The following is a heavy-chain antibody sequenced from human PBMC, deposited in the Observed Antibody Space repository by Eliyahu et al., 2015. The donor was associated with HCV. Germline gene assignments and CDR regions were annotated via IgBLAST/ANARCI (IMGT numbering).Heavy chain of an antibody. Sequence: QLQLQESGPGLVKPSETLSLTCTVSGGSISSSSYYWGWIRQPPGKGLEWIGSIHFSWGAHSTPSLKSRVTISVDTSKNQFSLKLSSVTAADTAVYYCARRVIAVAGIRHYYFDYWGQGTLVTVSS. CDR3: ARRVIAVAGIRHYYFDY. CDR1: GGSISSSSYY. CDR2: IHFSWGA. V-gene: IGHV4-39*01. D-gene: IGHD6-19*01. J-gene: IGHJ4*02.